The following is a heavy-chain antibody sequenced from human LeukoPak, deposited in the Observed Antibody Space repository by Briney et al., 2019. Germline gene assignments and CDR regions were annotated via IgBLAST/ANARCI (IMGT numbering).Heavy chain of an antibody. CDR1: GGTFSSYA. V-gene: IGHV1-69*01. J-gene: IGHJ5*02. CDR2: IIPIFGTA. Sequence: GASVKVSCKASGGTFSSYAISWVRQAPGQGLEWMGGIIPIFGTANYAQKFQGGVTITADESTSTAYMELSSLRSEDTAVYYCAIGYCSGGSCYSQNWFDPWGQGTLVTVSS. CDR3: AIGYCSGGSCYSQNWFDP. D-gene: IGHD2-15*01.